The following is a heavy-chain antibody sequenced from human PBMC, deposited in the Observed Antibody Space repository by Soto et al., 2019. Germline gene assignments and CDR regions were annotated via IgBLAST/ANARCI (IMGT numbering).Heavy chain of an antibody. D-gene: IGHD3-22*01. Sequence: GGSLRLSCAASGFTFSSYWMSWVRQAPGKGLEWVANIKQDGSEKYYVDSVKGRFTISRDNAKNSLYLQMNNLRAEDTAVYYCAREESSGYYYVQNHFDYWGQGTLVTVSS. CDR1: GFTFSSYW. CDR3: AREESSGYYYVQNHFDY. J-gene: IGHJ4*02. V-gene: IGHV3-7*01. CDR2: IKQDGSEK.